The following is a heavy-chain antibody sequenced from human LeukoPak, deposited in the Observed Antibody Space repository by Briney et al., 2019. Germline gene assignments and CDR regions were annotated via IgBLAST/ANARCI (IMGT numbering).Heavy chain of an antibody. CDR2: IYTSGGT. J-gene: IGHJ4*02. CDR1: GGSISSGSYY. V-gene: IGHV4-61*02. D-gene: IGHD2-2*01. Sequence: SSETLSLTCTVSGGSISSGSYYWSWIRQPAGKGLEWIGRIYTSGGTNYNPSLKSRVTISVDTSKNQFSLKLSSVTAADTAVYYCARESCSSTSCYDYWGQGTLVTVSS. CDR3: ARESCSSTSCYDY.